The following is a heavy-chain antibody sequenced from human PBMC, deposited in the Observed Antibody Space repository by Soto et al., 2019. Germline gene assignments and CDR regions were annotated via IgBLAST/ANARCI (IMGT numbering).Heavy chain of an antibody. V-gene: IGHV3-7*03. CDR1: GFTFSSYW. CDR2: IKQDGSEK. Sequence: PWGSLRLSCAASGFTFSSYWMSGFRQSPWKGLEWVANIKQDGSEKYYVDSVKGRFTISRDNAKNSLYLQMNSLRAEGTAVYYCARGPSSGSYYDRYFDYWGQGTLVTVSS. D-gene: IGHD1-26*01. J-gene: IGHJ4*02. CDR3: ARGPSSGSYYDRYFDY.